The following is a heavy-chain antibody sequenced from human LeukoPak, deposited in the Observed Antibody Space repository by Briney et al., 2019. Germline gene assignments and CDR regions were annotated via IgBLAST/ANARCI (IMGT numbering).Heavy chain of an antibody. CDR2: ISSSSSTI. Sequence: GGSLRLSCAASGFTFSSYSMNWARQAPGKGLEWVSYISSSSSTIYYADSVKGRFTISRDNAKNSLYLQMNSLRAEDTAVYYCAREFEYRTSGAGYWGQGTLVTVSS. CDR1: GFTFSSYS. D-gene: IGHD6-6*01. J-gene: IGHJ4*02. V-gene: IGHV3-48*01. CDR3: AREFEYRTSGAGY.